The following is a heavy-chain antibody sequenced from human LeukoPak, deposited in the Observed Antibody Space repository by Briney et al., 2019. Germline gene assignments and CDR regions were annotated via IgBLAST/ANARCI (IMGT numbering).Heavy chain of an antibody. CDR1: GFTVSSNY. V-gene: IGHV3-23*01. J-gene: IGHJ4*02. CDR2: ISGSGGST. CDR3: AKDVYYDFWSSSDY. D-gene: IGHD3-3*01. Sequence: GGSLRLSCAASGFTVSSNYMSWVRQAPGKGLEWVSAISGSGGSTYYADSVKGRFIISRDNSENTLYLQMNSLRAEDTAVYYCAKDVYYDFWSSSDYWGQGTLVTVSS.